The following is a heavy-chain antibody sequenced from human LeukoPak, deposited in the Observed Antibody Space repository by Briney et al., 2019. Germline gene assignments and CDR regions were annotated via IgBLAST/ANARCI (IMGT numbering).Heavy chain of an antibody. Sequence: GESLKISCKGPGYSFTSYWIGWVRQMPGKGLEWMGIIYPGDSDTRYSPSFQGQVTISADKSISTAYLQWSSLKASDTAMYYCARSHYYGSGSYYNVGYWGQGALVTVSS. CDR1: GYSFTSYW. D-gene: IGHD3-10*01. V-gene: IGHV5-51*01. CDR3: ARSHYYGSGSYYNVGY. CDR2: IYPGDSDT. J-gene: IGHJ4*02.